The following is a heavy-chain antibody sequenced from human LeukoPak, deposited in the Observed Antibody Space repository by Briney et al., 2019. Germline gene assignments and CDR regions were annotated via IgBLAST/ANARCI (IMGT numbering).Heavy chain of an antibody. CDR2: INHSGST. Sequence: SETLSLTCAVYGGSFSGYYWSWIRQPPGKGLEWIGEINHSGSTNYNPSLKSRVTISVDTSKNQFSLKLSSVTAADTAVYYCARLPRVAAAGTNLFDYRGQGTLVTVSS. CDR1: GGSFSGYY. V-gene: IGHV4-34*01. J-gene: IGHJ4*02. CDR3: ARLPRVAAAGTNLFDY. D-gene: IGHD6-13*01.